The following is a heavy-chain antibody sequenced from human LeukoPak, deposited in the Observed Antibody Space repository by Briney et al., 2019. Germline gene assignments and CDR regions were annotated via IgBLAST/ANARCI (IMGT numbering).Heavy chain of an antibody. CDR1: GFIFSNCW. CDR3: VSSDFWSGWDS. V-gene: IGHV3-7*01. Sequence: PGGSLRLSCETSGFIFSNCWMTWVRQAPGKGLEWVANIKTDASEKYYADSVKGRFTISRDNAKNSVYLQMNSLRAEDTAVYYCVSSDFWSGWDSWGQGTLVTVSS. D-gene: IGHD3-3*01. J-gene: IGHJ4*02. CDR2: IKTDASEK.